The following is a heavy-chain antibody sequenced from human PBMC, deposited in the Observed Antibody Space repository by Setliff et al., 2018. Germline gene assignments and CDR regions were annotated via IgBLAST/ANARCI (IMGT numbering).Heavy chain of an antibody. CDR3: AKAATAFKSNDAFDI. CDR1: GFTFDDYA. D-gene: IGHD1-26*01. CDR2: ISWDGGST. J-gene: IGHJ3*02. V-gene: IGHV3-43D*04. Sequence: GGSLRLSCAASGFTFDDYAMHWVRQAPGKGLEWVSLISWDGGSTYYADSVKGRFTISRDNSKNTLSLQMNSLRAEDTAVYYCAKAATAFKSNDAFDIWGQGTMVTVSS.